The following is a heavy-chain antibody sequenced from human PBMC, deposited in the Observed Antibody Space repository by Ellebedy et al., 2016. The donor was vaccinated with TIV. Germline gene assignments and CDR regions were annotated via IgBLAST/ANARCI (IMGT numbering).Heavy chain of an antibody. J-gene: IGHJ4*02. CDR1: AFTFDDYA. D-gene: IGHD2-21*02. CDR2: VSWNSDTI. Sequence: SLKISCVASAFTFDDYAMHWVRQAPGKGLEWVAGVSWNSDTIAYADSVKGRFSISRDNPRNTLYLQMNSLRAEDTALYYCAKDLAYCGGDCPLVRGFDSWGQGTLVTVSS. CDR3: AKDLAYCGGDCPLVRGFDS. V-gene: IGHV3-9*01.